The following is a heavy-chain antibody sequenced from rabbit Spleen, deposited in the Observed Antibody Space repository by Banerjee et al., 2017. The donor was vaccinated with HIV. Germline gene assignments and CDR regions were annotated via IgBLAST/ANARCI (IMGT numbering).Heavy chain of an antibody. Sequence: QSLEESGGDLVKPGASLTLTCTASGIDFTRYGINWVRQAPGKGLEWIGYIYPGSSGTTYYASWAKGRFTISKTSSTTVTLQMTSLTAADTATYFCARDLTSAIGWNFNLWGPGTLVTVS. V-gene: IGHV1S40*01. D-gene: IGHD1-1*01. J-gene: IGHJ4*01. CDR2: IYPGSSGTT. CDR1: GIDFTRYG. CDR3: ARDLTSAIGWNFNL.